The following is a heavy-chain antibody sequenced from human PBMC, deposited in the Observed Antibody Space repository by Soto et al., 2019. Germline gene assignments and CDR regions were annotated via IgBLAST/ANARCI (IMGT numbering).Heavy chain of an antibody. V-gene: IGHV1-69*13. D-gene: IGHD1-7*01. CDR2: IIPIFGTA. CDR1: GGTFSSYA. CDR3: ASTVTIVQFPDFYHDYYYYGMDV. J-gene: IGHJ6*02. Sequence: SVKVSCKASGGTFSSYAISWVRQAPGQGLEWMGGIIPIFGTANYAQKFQGRVTITADESTSTAYMELSSLRSEDTAVYYCASTVTIVQFPDFYHDYYYYGMDVWGQGTTVTVSS.